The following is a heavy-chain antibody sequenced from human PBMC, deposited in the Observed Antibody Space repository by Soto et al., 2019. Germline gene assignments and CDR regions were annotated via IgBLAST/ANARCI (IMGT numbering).Heavy chain of an antibody. D-gene: IGHD6-19*01. V-gene: IGHV3-23*01. J-gene: IGHJ4*02. CDR3: GKERRGSGWSVCNF. CDR1: GFTFRDYA. CDR2: ISGNGNSA. Sequence: LRLSCAASGFTFRDYAMNWVRQAPGKGLEWVADISGNGNSARHADSVKGRFTISRDNSQNTLYLHMNSLRVDDTAIYYCGKERRGSGWSVCNFWGQGTLVTVSS.